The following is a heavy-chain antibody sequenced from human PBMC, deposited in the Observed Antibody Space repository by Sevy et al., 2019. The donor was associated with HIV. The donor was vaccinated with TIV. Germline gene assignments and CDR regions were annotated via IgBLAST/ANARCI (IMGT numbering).Heavy chain of an antibody. Sequence: SETLSLTCTVSGGSISSSSYYWGWIRQPPGKGLEWIGSIYYSGSTYYNPSLKSRVTISVDTSKNQFSLKRSSVTAADTAVYYCARSEVIGYSSSWSTPFFGREVNFDYWGQGTLVTVSS. CDR3: ARSEVIGYSSSWSTPFFGREVNFDY. CDR2: IYYSGST. V-gene: IGHV4-39*01. CDR1: GGSISSSSYY. J-gene: IGHJ4*02. D-gene: IGHD6-13*01.